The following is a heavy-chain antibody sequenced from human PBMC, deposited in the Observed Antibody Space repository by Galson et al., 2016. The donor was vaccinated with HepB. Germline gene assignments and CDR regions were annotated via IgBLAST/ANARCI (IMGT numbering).Heavy chain of an antibody. J-gene: IGHJ5*02. CDR2: INYSGST. D-gene: IGHD6-19*01. CDR1: GGSISSYY. V-gene: IGHV4-59*01. CDR3: ARARYSSGLYNWFDP. Sequence: QVQLQESGPGLVKPSETLSLTCTVSGGSISSYYWNWIRQPPGKGLEWIGYINYSGSTNYNPPLKSRVTISVDTSKNQFSLKLSSVAAADTAVYYCARARYSSGLYNWFDPWGQGTLVTVSS.